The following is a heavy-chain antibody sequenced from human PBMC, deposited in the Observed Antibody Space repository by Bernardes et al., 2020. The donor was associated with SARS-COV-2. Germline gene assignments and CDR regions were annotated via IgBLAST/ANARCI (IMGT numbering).Heavy chain of an antibody. J-gene: IGHJ5*02. V-gene: IGHV3-74*01. CDR1: GFSVSSYW. Sequence: GWSLRLSCAASGFSVSSYWMHWVRQAPGKGLVWVSRITPDGTTTNYAASVKGRFTISRDNAKNTLFLHMNSLRDEDTAVYYCTRDTFGPSDTWGQGTLVTVSS. CDR3: TRDTFGPSDT. CDR2: ITPDGTTT. D-gene: IGHD3-10*01.